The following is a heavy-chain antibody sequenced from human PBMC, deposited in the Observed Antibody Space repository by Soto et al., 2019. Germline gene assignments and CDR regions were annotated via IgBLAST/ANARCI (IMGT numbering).Heavy chain of an antibody. J-gene: IGHJ4*02. CDR3: ARESSGYSSYFDY. Sequence: SGGSLRLSCAGSGLTFSNYWIHWVRQAPGKGLAWVSRISRDGSSTTYADSVKGRFTISRDFAKNTVYLQMNSLGAEDTAVYYCARESSGYSSYFDYWGQGSPVTVSS. D-gene: IGHD5-12*01. CDR2: ISRDGSST. V-gene: IGHV3-74*01. CDR1: GLTFSNYW.